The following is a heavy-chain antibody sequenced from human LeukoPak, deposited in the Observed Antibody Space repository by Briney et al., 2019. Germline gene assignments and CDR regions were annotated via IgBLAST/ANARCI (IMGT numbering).Heavy chain of an antibody. CDR2: IIPIFGTA. J-gene: IGHJ4*02. V-gene: IGHV1-69*13. Sequence: ASVKVSCKASGGTFSSYAISWVRQAPGQGLEWMGGIIPIFGTANYAQKFQGRVTITADESTSTAYMELSSLRSEDTAVYYCAREAPHDSSAQSAPFDYWGQGTLVTVSS. CDR1: GGTFSSYA. D-gene: IGHD3-22*01. CDR3: AREAPHDSSAQSAPFDY.